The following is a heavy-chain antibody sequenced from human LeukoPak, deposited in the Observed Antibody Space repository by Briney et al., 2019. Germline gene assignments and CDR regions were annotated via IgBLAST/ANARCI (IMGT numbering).Heavy chain of an antibody. CDR2: IYYSGST. V-gene: IGHV4-39*01. CDR3: ARRSGNSGSLDY. D-gene: IGHD3-3*01. CDR1: GGSISSSSYY. J-gene: IGHJ4*02. Sequence: PSETLSLTCTVSGGSISSSSYYWGWIRQPPGKGLEWIGSIYYSGSTYYNPSLKSRVTISVDTSKNQFSLKLSSVTAADTAVYYCARRSGNSGSLDYWGQGTLVTVSS.